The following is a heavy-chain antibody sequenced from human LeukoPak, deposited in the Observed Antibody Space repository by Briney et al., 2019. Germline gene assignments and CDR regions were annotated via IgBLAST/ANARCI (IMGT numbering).Heavy chain of an antibody. D-gene: IGHD1-1*01. CDR1: GFTFSSDW. V-gene: IGHV3-74*01. CDR3: AKDRTGP. CDR2: INNDGSST. Sequence: PGGSLRLSCAASGFTFSSDWMHWVRQAPGEGLVWVSRINNDGSSTYYADSVKGRFTISRDNSKNTLYLQMNSLRAEDTAVYYCAKDRTGPWGQGTMVTVSS. J-gene: IGHJ3*01.